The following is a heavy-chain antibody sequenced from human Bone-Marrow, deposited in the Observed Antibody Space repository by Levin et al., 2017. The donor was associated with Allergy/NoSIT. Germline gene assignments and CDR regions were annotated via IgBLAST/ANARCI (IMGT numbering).Heavy chain of an antibody. V-gene: IGHV4-38-2*02. CDR3: ARDVYYDSSGYYLEYFQH. D-gene: IGHD3-22*01. CDR2: IYHSGST. CDR1: GYSISSGYY. J-gene: IGHJ1*01. Sequence: TSETLSLTCAVSGYSISSGYYWGWIRQPPGKGLEWIGSIYHSGSTYYNPSLKSRVTISVDTSKNQFSLKLSSVTAADTAVYYCARDVYYDSSGYYLEYFQHWGQGTLVTVSS.